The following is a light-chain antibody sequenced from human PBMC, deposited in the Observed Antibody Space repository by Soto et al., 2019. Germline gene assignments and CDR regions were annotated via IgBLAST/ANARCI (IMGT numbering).Light chain of an antibody. Sequence: QSALTQPRSVSGSPGQSVTLCCTGTSSDVGGYNYVTWYQQYPGKAPKVMIYDVKTRPSGVPDRFSGSKSGNTASLTISGLQAEDEADYYCCSYAGDYTFVFGTGTKVTVL. V-gene: IGLV2-11*01. J-gene: IGLJ1*01. CDR2: DVK. CDR3: CSYAGDYTFV. CDR1: SSDVGGYNY.